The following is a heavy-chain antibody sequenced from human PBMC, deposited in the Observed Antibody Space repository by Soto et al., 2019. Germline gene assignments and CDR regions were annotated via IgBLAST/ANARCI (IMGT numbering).Heavy chain of an antibody. V-gene: IGHV4-30-4*01. Sequence: SETLSLTCTVSGGSISSGDYYWSWIRQPPGKGLEWIGYIYYSGSTYYNPSLKSRVTISVDTSKNQFSLKLSSVTAADTAVYYCARGITIFGVVITYHNWFDPWGQGNMVTV. CDR2: IYYSGST. CDR3: ARGITIFGVVITYHNWFDP. J-gene: IGHJ5*02. D-gene: IGHD3-3*01. CDR1: GGSISSGDYY.